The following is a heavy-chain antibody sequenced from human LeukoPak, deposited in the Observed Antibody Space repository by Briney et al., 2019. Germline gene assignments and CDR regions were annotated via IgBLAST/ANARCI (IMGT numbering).Heavy chain of an antibody. Sequence: GGSLRLSCAASGFTFSSYSMNWVGQAPGKGLEWVSSISSSSSYIYYADSVKGRFTISRDNAKNSLYLQMNSLRAEDTAVYYCARGVGATDFDYWGQGTLVTVSS. J-gene: IGHJ4*02. V-gene: IGHV3-21*01. CDR2: ISSSSSYI. CDR1: GFTFSSYS. CDR3: ARGVGATDFDY. D-gene: IGHD1-26*01.